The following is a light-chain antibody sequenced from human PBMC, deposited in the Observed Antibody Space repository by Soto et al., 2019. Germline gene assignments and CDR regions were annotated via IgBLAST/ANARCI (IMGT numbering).Light chain of an antibody. Sequence: DIQMTQSPSTLSGSVGDRVTITCRASQTISSWLALYQQKPGKAPKLLIYKASTLKSGVPSRFSGSASGTEFTLTISSLQPDDFATYYCQHYNSYSEAFGQGTKV. CDR2: KAS. CDR3: QHYNSYSEA. J-gene: IGKJ1*01. V-gene: IGKV1-5*03. CDR1: QTISSW.